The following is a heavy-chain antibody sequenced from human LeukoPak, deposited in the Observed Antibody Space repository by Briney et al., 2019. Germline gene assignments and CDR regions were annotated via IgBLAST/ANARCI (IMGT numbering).Heavy chain of an antibody. D-gene: IGHD1-1*01. J-gene: IGHJ6*02. CDR3: AGVGLEPYYGMDV. Sequence: GGSLRLSCAASGFTFSSYGMHWVRQAPGKGLEWVAVISYDGSNKYYADSVKGRFTISRDNSKNTLYLQMNSLRAEDTAVYYCAGVGLEPYYGMDVWGQGTTVTVSS. CDR2: ISYDGSNK. V-gene: IGHV3-30*03. CDR1: GFTFSSYG.